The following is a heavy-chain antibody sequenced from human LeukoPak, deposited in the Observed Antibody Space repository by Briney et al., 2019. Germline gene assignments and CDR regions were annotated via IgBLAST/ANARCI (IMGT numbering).Heavy chain of an antibody. CDR3: AQVGYDFWSGHDGGAFDI. J-gene: IGHJ3*02. CDR2: ISGSGGST. D-gene: IGHD3-3*01. V-gene: IGHV3-23*01. Sequence: GGSLRLSCAASGFTFSSYAMNWVRQAPGKGLEWVSAISGSGGSTYYADSVKGRFTISRDNSKNTLYLQMNSLRAEDTAVYYCAQVGYDFWSGHDGGAFDIWGQGTMVTVSS. CDR1: GFTFSSYA.